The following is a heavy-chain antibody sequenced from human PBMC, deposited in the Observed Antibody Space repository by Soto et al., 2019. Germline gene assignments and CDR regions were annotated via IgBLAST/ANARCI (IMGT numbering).Heavy chain of an antibody. J-gene: IGHJ6*03. V-gene: IGHV1-2*06. D-gene: IGHD5-12*01. CDR2: INPNSGDT. CDR3: ARESGGATATLDYYYFYMDI. CDR1: GYSFSDYY. Sequence: QVQLVQSGAEVKKPGASVTVSCKASGYSFSDYYLHWVRQAPGQGPEWMGRINPNSGDTKFAQKSQGRVTMTRDTSVRTAFMELNWLKPDDTAVYYCARESGGATATLDYYYFYMDIWGKGTTVTVSS.